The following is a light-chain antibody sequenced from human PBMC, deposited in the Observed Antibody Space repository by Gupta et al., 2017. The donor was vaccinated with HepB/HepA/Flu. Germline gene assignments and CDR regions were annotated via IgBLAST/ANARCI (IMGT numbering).Light chain of an antibody. CDR2: DAS. CDR3: QQDSHLWT. J-gene: IGKJ1*01. V-gene: IGKV3-15*01. CDR1: QSVSSN. Sequence: EIVMTQSPATLSVSPGERATLSCRASQSVSSNLAWYQRRPGQAPRLLIYDASTRATGIPARFSGSGSGKDFTLTSSRLQSEDFAVYYWQQDSHLWTFGQGTKVEIK.